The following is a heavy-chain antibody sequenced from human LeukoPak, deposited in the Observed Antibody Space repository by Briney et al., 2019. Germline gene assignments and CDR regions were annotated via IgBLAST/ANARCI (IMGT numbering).Heavy chain of an antibody. D-gene: IGHD3-3*01. CDR2: INWDGGSI. V-gene: IGHV3-20*04. Sequence: GSLRLSCAASGFTFEGYGMSWVRQAPGKGLEWVSGINWDGGSIGYADSVKGRFTISRDNAKKSVYLQMNSLRADDTALYYCARGYYTFDYWGHGTLVTVSS. J-gene: IGHJ4*01. CDR3: ARGYYTFDY. CDR1: GFTFEGYG.